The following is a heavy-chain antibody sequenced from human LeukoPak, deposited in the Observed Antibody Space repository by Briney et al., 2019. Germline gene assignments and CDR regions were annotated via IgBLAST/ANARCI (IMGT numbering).Heavy chain of an antibody. V-gene: IGHV3-15*01. Sequence: GGSLRLSCATSGVNFNTAWMNWARQAPGNGLEWVGRIKSNNDGGSSEYSVPVKGRFTISKDDSQKTLYLQMNNLKTEDTAVYFCSTFTAYGWGQGSLVTVSS. CDR2: IKSNNDGGSS. CDR1: GVNFNTAW. D-gene: IGHD4-17*01. J-gene: IGHJ4*02. CDR3: STFTAYG.